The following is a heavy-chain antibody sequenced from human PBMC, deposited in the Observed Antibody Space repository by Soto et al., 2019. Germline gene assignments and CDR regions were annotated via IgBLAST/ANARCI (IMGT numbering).Heavy chain of an antibody. V-gene: IGHV1-69*06. CDR1: GGTFSSYA. CDR2: IIPIFGTA. Sequence: AASVKVSCKASGGTFSSYAISWVRQAPGQGLEWMGGIIPIFGTANYAQKFQGRVTITADKSTSTAYMELSSLRSEDTAVYYCARVRDSGSYRRILDYCGQGPLVTVYS. CDR3: ARVRDSGSYRRILDY. J-gene: IGHJ4*02. D-gene: IGHD1-26*01.